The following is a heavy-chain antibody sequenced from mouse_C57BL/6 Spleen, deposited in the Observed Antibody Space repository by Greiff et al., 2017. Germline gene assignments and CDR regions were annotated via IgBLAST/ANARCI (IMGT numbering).Heavy chain of an antibody. J-gene: IGHJ2*01. CDR2: IYPGDGDT. V-gene: IGHV1-80*01. CDR3: AREGITTVVAPYFDY. Sequence: QVQLQQSGAELVKPGASVKISCKASGYAFSSYWMNWVKQRPGKGLELIGQIYPGDGDTNYNGKFKGKATLTADKSSSTAYMQLSSLTSEDSAVYFCAREGITTVVAPYFDYWGEGTTLTVSS. D-gene: IGHD1-1*01. CDR1: GYAFSSYW.